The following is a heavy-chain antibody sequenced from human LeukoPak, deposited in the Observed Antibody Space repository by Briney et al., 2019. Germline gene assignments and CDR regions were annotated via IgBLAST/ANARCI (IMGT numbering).Heavy chain of an antibody. D-gene: IGHD2-15*01. J-gene: IGHJ4*02. CDR1: GGSISSYY. V-gene: IGHV4-59*08. Sequence: SETLSLTCTVSGGSISSYYWSWIRQPPGKGLEWIGYIYYSGSTNYNPSLKSRVTISVDTSKNQFSLKLSSVTAADTAVYYCARSTLFYCSGGSCYFDYWGQGTLVTVSS. CDR3: ARSTLFYCSGGSCYFDY. CDR2: IYYSGST.